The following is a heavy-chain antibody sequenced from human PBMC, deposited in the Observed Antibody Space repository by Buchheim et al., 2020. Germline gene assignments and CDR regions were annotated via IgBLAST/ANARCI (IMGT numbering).Heavy chain of an antibody. CDR1: GFTFSSYS. J-gene: IGHJ4*02. Sequence: EVQLVESGGGLVQPGGSLRLSCAASGFTFSSYSMNWVRQAPGKGLEWVSYITSSSSTIYYADSVKCRFTIPRDNAKNSLYLQMNSLRAEDTAVYYCARRTESGYSYGYDYWGQGTL. CDR3: ARRTESGYSYGYDY. CDR2: ITSSSSTI. D-gene: IGHD5-18*01. V-gene: IGHV3-48*01.